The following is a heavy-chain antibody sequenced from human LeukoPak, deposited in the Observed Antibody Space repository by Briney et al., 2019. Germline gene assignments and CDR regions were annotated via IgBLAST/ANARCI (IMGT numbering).Heavy chain of an antibody. J-gene: IGHJ3*02. D-gene: IGHD3-22*01. CDR3: AKDLPEPSYYYDSSAYDAFDI. CDR1: GFTFSSYG. V-gene: IGHV3-30*18. CDR2: ISYDGSNK. Sequence: GRSLRLSCAASGFTFSSYGMHWVGQAPGKGLEWVAVISYDGSNKYYADSVKGRFTISRDNSKTTLYLQMNSLRAEDTAVYYCAKDLPEPSYYYDSSAYDAFDIWGQGTMVTVSS.